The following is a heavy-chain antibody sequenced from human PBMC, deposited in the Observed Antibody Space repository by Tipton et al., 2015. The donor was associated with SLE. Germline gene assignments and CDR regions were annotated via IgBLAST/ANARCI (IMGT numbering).Heavy chain of an antibody. V-gene: IGHV3-33*06. D-gene: IGHD3-16*01. CDR3: AKDLAGDYLDY. CDR1: GFTFSSYG. CDR2: IWYDGSNK. Sequence: SLRLSCAASGFTFSSYGMHWVRQAPGKGLEWVAVIWYDGSNKYYADSVKGRFTISRDNSKNTLYLQMNSLRAEGTAVYYCAKDLAGDYLDYWGQGTLVTVSS. J-gene: IGHJ4*02.